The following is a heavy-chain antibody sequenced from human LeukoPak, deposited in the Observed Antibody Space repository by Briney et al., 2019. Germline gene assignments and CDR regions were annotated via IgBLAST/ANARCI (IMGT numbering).Heavy chain of an antibody. V-gene: IGHV4-31*03. Sequence: SETLSLTCTVSGGSISSGGYSWSWIRQHPGKGLEWIGYIYYSGSTYYNPSLKSRVTISVDTSKNQFSLKLSSVTAADTAVYYCARRPLVVVPAAQRPYYYYYYGMDVWGQGTTVTVS. CDR1: GGSISSGGYS. J-gene: IGHJ6*02. CDR2: IYYSGST. CDR3: ARRPLVVVPAAQRPYYYYYYGMDV. D-gene: IGHD2-2*01.